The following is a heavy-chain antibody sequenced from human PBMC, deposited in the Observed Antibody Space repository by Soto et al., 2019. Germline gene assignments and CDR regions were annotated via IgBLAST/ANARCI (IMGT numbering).Heavy chain of an antibody. V-gene: IGHV1-69*01. CDR2: IIPIFGTA. Sequence: QVQLVQSGAEVNKPGSSVKVSCKASGGTFSSYSINWVRQAPGQGLEWMGEIIPIFGTANYAQKFQGRVTITADESTSTAYMELRSLRSEDTAVYYCARDGGRHSGGIDYWGQGTRVTVSS. CDR1: GGTFSSYS. D-gene: IGHD1-26*01. CDR3: ARDGGRHSGGIDY. J-gene: IGHJ4*02.